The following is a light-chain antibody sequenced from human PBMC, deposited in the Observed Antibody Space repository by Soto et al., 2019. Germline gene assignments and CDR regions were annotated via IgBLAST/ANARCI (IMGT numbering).Light chain of an antibody. V-gene: IGKV2D-29*01. Sequence: IVMTQTPLSLSVTPGQPASISCTSSQILLQSDGNTYLYWYXQKHGQAPRXLIYDVSNRATGIPARFSGSGSGTDLTTTISSLEPEDFEVYYCQQRSNWPRTFGQGTKVDIK. CDR3: QQRSNWPRT. CDR1: QILLQSDGNTY. CDR2: DVS. J-gene: IGKJ1*01.